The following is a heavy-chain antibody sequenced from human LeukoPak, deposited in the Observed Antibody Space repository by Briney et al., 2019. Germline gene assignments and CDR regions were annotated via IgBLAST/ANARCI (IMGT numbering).Heavy chain of an antibody. CDR2: ILYDGNNK. J-gene: IGHJ6*02. CDR3: TKGRGFDV. V-gene: IGHV3-30-3*01. CDR1: GFTFSSYA. Sequence: PGGSLRLSCAASGFTFSSYAMHWVRQAPGKGLEWVAVILYDGNNKYYADSVKGRFTISRDNAKSSLSLQMNSLRAEDTAVYYCTKGRGFDVWGQGTTVTVSS.